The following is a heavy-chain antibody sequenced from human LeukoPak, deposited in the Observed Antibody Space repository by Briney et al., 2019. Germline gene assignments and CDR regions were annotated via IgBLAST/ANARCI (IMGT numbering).Heavy chain of an antibody. CDR2: MNPNSGNT. CDR1: GYIFNVYD. J-gene: IGHJ3*02. CDR3: AREPMRGRAGDNAFDI. V-gene: IGHV1-8*01. Sequence: ALVKVSCKASGYIFNVYDINWVRQAAGQGLEWMGWMNPNSGNTGYAQKFQGRVTMTRDTSMTTAYMELNSLTSEDTAVYYCAREPMRGRAGDNAFDIWGQGTKVTVSS. D-gene: IGHD7-27*01.